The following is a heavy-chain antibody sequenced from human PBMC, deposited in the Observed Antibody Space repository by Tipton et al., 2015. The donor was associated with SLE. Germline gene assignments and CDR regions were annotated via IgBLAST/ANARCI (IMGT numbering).Heavy chain of an antibody. Sequence: TLSLTCTVSGDSVGTNYWNWIRQPPGKGLEWIGYMYYTGSAHYNPSLRNRVTMSLDTSKNQFSLKLSSVTAADTAVYYCARTNLQGSLVDWYFDLWGRGTLVTVSS. V-gene: IGHV4-59*02. CDR3: ARTNLQGSLVDWYFDL. D-gene: IGHD5-24*01. J-gene: IGHJ2*01. CDR2: MYYTGSA. CDR1: GDSVGTNY.